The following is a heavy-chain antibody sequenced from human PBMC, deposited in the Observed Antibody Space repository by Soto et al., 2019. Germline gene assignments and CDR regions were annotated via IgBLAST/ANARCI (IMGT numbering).Heavy chain of an antibody. J-gene: IGHJ3*02. CDR2: INPSGGST. CDR3: AKAFSSWSPSAAFDI. D-gene: IGHD6-13*01. CDR1: GYTFTSYY. V-gene: IGHV1-46*01. Sequence: ASVKVSCKASGYTFTSYYMHWVRQAPGQGLEWMGIINPSGGSTSYAQKFQGRVTMTRDTSTSTVYMELSSLRAEDTALYYCAKAFSSWSPSAAFDIWGQGTMVTVSS.